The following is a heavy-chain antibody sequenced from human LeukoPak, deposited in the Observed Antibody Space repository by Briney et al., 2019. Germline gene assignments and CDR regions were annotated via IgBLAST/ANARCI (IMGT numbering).Heavy chain of an antibody. CDR1: GFTFSSYA. D-gene: IGHD3-22*01. J-gene: IGHJ4*02. V-gene: IGHV3-23*01. Sequence: GGSLRLSCAASGFTFSSYAMSWVRQAPGKGLEWVSAISGSGGSTYYADSVKGRFTISRDNSKNTLYLQMNSLRAEDTAVYYCAKLLSVLDYYDSSGYSGYWGQGTLVTVSS. CDR2: ISGSGGST. CDR3: AKLLSVLDYYDSSGYSGY.